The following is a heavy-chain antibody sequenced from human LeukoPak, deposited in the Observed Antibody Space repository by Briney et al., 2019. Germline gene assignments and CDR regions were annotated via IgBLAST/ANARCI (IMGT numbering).Heavy chain of an antibody. CDR1: GFTFNNAW. D-gene: IGHD3-22*01. V-gene: IGHV3-15*01. J-gene: IGHJ3*02. CDR3: TTNYDSSGAGDAFDI. Sequence: GGSLRLSCVASGFTFNNAWMSWVRQAPGKGLEWVGRIKSKTDGGTTDYAAPVKGRFTISRVDSKNTLYLQMNSLKTEDTAVYYCTTNYDSSGAGDAFDIWGQGTMVTVSS. CDR2: IKSKTDGGTT.